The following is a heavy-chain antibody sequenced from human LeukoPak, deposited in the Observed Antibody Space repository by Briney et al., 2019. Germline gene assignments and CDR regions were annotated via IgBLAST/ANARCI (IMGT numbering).Heavy chain of an antibody. CDR1: GGSISSYY. D-gene: IGHD3-10*01. CDR2: IYYSGSGST. CDR3: ARHHHYYYGSGGMHAFDI. V-gene: IGHV4-59*08. Sequence: SETLSLTCTVSGGSISSYYWSWIRQPPGKGLEWIGYIYYSGSGSTNYNPSLKSRVTISVDTSKNQFSLKLSSVTAADTAVYYCARHHHYYYGSGGMHAFDIWGQGTMVTVSS. J-gene: IGHJ3*02.